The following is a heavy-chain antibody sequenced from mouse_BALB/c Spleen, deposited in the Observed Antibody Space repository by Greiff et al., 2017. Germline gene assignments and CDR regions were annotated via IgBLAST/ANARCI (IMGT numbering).Heavy chain of an antibody. CDR1: GFSLTSYD. D-gene: IGHD2-3*01. CDR2: IWTGGGT. CDR3: VSHDGYYYFDY. J-gene: IGHJ2*01. V-gene: IGHV2-9-2*01. Sequence: VQRVESGPGLVAPSQSLSITCTVSGFSLTSYDISWIRQPPGKGLEWLGVIWTGGGTNYNSAFMSRLSISKDNSKSQVFLKMNSLQTDDTAIYYCVSHDGYYYFDYWGQGTTLTVSS.